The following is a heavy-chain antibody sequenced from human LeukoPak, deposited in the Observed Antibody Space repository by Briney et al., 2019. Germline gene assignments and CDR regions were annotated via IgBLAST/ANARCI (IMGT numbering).Heavy chain of an antibody. Sequence: SETLSLTCTVSGGSISGYYWSWIRQPPGKGLEWIGEINHSGSTNYNPSLKSRVTISVDTSKNQFSLKLSSVTAADTAVYYCAGKGYSYGFGYFDYWGQGTLVTVSS. V-gene: IGHV4-34*01. D-gene: IGHD5-18*01. J-gene: IGHJ4*02. CDR1: GGSISGYY. CDR3: AGKGYSYGFGYFDY. CDR2: INHSGST.